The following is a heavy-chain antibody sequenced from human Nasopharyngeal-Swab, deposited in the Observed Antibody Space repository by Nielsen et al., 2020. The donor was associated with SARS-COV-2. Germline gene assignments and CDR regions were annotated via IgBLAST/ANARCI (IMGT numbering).Heavy chain of an antibody. D-gene: IGHD2-8*01. J-gene: IGHJ4*02. CDR2: MRSKSYGGTT. V-gene: IGHV3-49*04. CDR1: GFTFGDYG. Sequence: LALTCTSYGFTFGDYGMTWVRQAPGKGLEWIGFMRSKSYGGTTEHAATVKGRFTISRDHSNPIVYLQRNSRQTEDTAVYYCTRISGVYGVDYWGQGTLVTVSS. CDR3: TRISGVYGVDY.